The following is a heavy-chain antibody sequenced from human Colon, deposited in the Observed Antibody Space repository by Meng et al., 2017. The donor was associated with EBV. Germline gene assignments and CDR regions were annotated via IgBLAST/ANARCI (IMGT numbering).Heavy chain of an antibody. CDR2: IYHSGST. J-gene: IGHJ4*02. CDR3: ARDTSTWGNKGLDH. V-gene: IGHV4-30-2*01. Sequence: LQESGSGLVRPSQTLPLTCVVRGDSVTNGGSSWSSIRQPPGKGLEWIGYIYHSGSTKYNPSLKSRVTISVDTSKNQFSPKLSSVTAADTAVYYCARDTSTWGNKGLDHWGQGILVTVSS. CDR1: GDSVTNGGSS. D-gene: IGHD7-27*01.